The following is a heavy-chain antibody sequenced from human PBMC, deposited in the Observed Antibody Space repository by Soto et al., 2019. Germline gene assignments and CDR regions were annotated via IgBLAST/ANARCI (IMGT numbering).Heavy chain of an antibody. CDR2: INHSGST. D-gene: IGHD1-26*01. CDR3: ARGRLGGAAD. V-gene: IGHV4-34*01. CDR1: GASFSGYY. Sequence: QVQLQQWGAGLLKPSETLSLTCAVYGASFSGYYWSWIRQPPGKGLEWNGAINHSGSTHYNPSLKSRVTIAVDTSKNQFYLKLSSVTAADTAVYYCARGRLGGAADWGQGTLVTVSS. J-gene: IGHJ4*02.